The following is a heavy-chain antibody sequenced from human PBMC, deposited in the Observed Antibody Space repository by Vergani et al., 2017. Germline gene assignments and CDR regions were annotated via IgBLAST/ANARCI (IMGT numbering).Heavy chain of an antibody. CDR2: ISPDTGKT. D-gene: IGHD2-2*01. CDR1: GATFRSNT. CDR3: ARNFLGRDIEVVPTAPFWLFDL. V-gene: IGHV1-69*02. Sequence: QVQLVQSGAEVKKPGSSVKVSCKASGATFRSNTISWVRQVPGQGLEWMGSISPDTGKTNTAQKFQDRVIMTTDTSTSTAYLSLGTLTSDDTAVYFCARNFLGRDIEVVPTAPFWLFDLWGRGTLVTVSS. J-gene: IGHJ2*01.